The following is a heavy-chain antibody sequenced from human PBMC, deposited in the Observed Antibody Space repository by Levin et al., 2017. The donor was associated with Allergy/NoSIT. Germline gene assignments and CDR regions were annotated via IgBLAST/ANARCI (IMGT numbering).Heavy chain of an antibody. Sequence: ASVKVSCKVSGYTLTELSMHWVRQAPGKGLEWMGGFDPEDGETIYAQKFQGRVTMTEDTSTDTAYMELSSLRSEDTAVYYCATTLYDILTGYYLEAPYYFDYWGQGTLVTVSS. CDR2: FDPEDGET. CDR3: ATTLYDILTGYYLEAPYYFDY. CDR1: GYTLTELS. J-gene: IGHJ4*02. V-gene: IGHV1-24*01. D-gene: IGHD3-9*01.